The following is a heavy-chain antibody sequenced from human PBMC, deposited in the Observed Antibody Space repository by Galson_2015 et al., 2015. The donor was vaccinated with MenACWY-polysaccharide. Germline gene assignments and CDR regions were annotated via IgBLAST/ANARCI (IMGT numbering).Heavy chain of an antibody. Sequence: SVKVSCEASGYKFSSYDINWVRQASGQGLEWMGWMNPDSGNTGYAQRFQGRIAMTRDTATSTAYMELRMLRYDDTAVYYCTRIIARKHTFADSWGQGTLVTVSS. V-gene: IGHV1-8*01. J-gene: IGHJ4*02. CDR3: TRIIARKHTFADS. CDR1: GYKFSSYD. CDR2: MNPDSGNT. D-gene: IGHD2-21*01.